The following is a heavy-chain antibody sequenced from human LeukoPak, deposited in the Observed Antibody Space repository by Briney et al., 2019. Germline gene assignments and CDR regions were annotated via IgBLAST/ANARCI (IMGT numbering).Heavy chain of an antibody. Sequence: GGSLRLSCAASGFTVSSNYMSWVRQAPGNGLEWVSVIYSGGSTYYADSVKGRFTISRHNSKNTLYLQMNSLRAEDTAVYYCARNLITGTRDYYGMDVWGQGTTVTVSS. CDR3: ARNLITGTRDYYGMDV. CDR2: IYSGGST. CDR1: GFTVSSNY. J-gene: IGHJ6*02. V-gene: IGHV3-53*04. D-gene: IGHD1-14*01.